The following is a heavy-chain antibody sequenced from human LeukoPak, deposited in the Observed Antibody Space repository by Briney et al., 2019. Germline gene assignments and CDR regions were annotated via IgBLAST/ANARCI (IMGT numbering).Heavy chain of an antibody. V-gene: IGHV4-34*01. Sequence: SETLSLTCAVYGGSFSGYYWSWIRQPPGKGLEWIGEINHSGSTNYNPSLKSRVTIPVDTSKNQFSLKLSSVTAADTAVYYCARGGIGRDGYNRFDYWGQGTLVTVSS. D-gene: IGHD5-24*01. CDR3: ARGGIGRDGYNRFDY. CDR2: INHSGST. J-gene: IGHJ4*02. CDR1: GGSFSGYY.